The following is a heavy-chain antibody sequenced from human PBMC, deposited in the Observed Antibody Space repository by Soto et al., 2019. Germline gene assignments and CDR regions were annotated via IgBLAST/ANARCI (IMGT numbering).Heavy chain of an antibody. CDR3: ARAAAYLGYCSSTSCPVGDYGMDV. V-gene: IGHV3-30-3*01. J-gene: IGHJ6*02. Sequence: ESGGGVVQPGRSLRLSCAASGFTFSSYAVHWVRQAPGKGLEWVAVISYDGSNKYYADSVKGRFTISRDNSKNTLYLQMNSLRAEDTAVYYCARAAAYLGYCSSTSCPVGDYGMDVWGQGTTVTVSS. D-gene: IGHD2-2*01. CDR2: ISYDGSNK. CDR1: GFTFSSYA.